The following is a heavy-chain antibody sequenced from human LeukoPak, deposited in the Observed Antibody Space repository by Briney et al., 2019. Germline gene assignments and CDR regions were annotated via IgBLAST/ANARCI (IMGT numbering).Heavy chain of an antibody. CDR3: VRQQGYCSDGTCYFDH. CDR1: GFTFNSYA. V-gene: IGHV3-23*01. Sequence: PGGSLRLSCAASGFTFNSYAMSWVRQAPGKGLEWVSAISDGGYNTYDADSVRGRFTISRDNSKDTLSLLMNSLRAEDTARYYCVRQQGYCSDGTCYFDHWGQGTLVTVSS. J-gene: IGHJ4*02. CDR2: ISDGGYNT. D-gene: IGHD2-15*01.